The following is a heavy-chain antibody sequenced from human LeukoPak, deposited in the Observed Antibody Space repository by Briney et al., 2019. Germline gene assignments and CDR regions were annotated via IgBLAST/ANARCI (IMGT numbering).Heavy chain of an antibody. CDR1: GYTFSNYA. Sequence: ASVKVSCKASGYTFSNYAINWVRQAPGQGLEWMGIINPSGGSTSYAQKFQGRVTMTRDTSTSTVYMELSSLRSEDTAVYYCARSTMVRGVIIGEIDYWGQGTLVTVSS. CDR3: ARSTMVRGVIIGEIDY. V-gene: IGHV1-46*01. D-gene: IGHD3-10*01. CDR2: INPSGGST. J-gene: IGHJ4*02.